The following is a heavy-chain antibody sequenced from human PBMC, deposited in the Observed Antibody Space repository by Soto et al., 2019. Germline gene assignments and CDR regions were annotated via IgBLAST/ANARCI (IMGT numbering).Heavy chain of an antibody. J-gene: IGHJ4*02. CDR3: ARDVSMRGSGGWFYHSHFGY. V-gene: IGHV4-39*02. CDR1: GASITNNNYY. Sequence: SETLSLTCTVSGASITNNNYYWGWIRQPPGKGLEWIATIWYSGGTYYNPSLESRVTISVDTSNNQFSLTVTSVTAADTAVYYCARDVSMRGSGGWFYHSHFGYWGQGALVTVSS. CDR2: IWYSGGT. D-gene: IGHD6-19*01.